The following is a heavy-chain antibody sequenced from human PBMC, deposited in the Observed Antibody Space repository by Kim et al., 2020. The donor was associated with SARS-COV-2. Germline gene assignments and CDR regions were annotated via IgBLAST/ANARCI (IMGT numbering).Heavy chain of an antibody. Sequence: GESLKISCKGSGYSFTSYWISWVRQMPGKGLEWMGRIDPSDSYTNYSPSFQGHVTISADKSISTAYLQWSSLKASDTAMYYCARHVGPTFNCSSTSCYPPDYYYGMDVWGQGTTVTVSS. V-gene: IGHV5-10-1*01. J-gene: IGHJ6*02. D-gene: IGHD2-2*01. CDR2: IDPSDSYT. CDR3: ARHVGPTFNCSSTSCYPPDYYYGMDV. CDR1: GYSFTSYW.